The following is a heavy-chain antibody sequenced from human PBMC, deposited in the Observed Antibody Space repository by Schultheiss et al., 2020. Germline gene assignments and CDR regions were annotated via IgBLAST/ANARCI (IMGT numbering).Heavy chain of an antibody. D-gene: IGHD3-10*01. J-gene: IGHJ6*02. Sequence: ASVKVSCKASGYTFTSYDINWVRQATGQGLEYMGWINPNSGGTNYAQKFQGRVTITADESTSTAYMELSSLRSEDTAVYYCAFGRSPGMDVWGQGTTVTVSS. V-gene: IGHV1-8*01. CDR1: GYTFTSYD. CDR2: INPNSGGT. CDR3: AFGRSPGMDV.